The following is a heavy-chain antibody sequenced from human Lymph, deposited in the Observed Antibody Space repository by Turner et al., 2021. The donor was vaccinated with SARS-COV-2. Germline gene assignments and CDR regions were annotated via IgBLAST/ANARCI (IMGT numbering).Heavy chain of an antibody. D-gene: IGHD6-6*01. V-gene: IGHV3-23*01. J-gene: IGHJ5*02. CDR2: ISGSGGST. CDR3: ANLYSSSAAGDP. Sequence: EVQLLESGGGLVQPGGSLRPSCAASGFTFSSYAMSWVRQAPGKGLEGVSAISGSGGSTYYADSVKGRFTISRDNSKNTLYLQMNSLRAEDTAVYYCANLYSSSAAGDPWGQGTLVTVSS. CDR1: GFTFSSYA.